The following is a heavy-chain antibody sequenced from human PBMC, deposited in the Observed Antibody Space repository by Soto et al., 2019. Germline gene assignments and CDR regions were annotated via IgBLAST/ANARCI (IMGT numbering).Heavy chain of an antibody. Sequence: SQTLSLTCAISGDSVSNNGAAWNWIRQSPSGGLEWLGRTYYRSKWFNDYAVSVKSRITISPDTSKNQFSLQLNAVTPDDTAVYYCARDPPTMLHDFDGWGQATRVTVAS. D-gene: IGHD2-15*01. V-gene: IGHV6-1*01. CDR3: ARDPPTMLHDFDG. CDR1: GDSVSNNGAA. CDR2: TYYRSKWFN. J-gene: IGHJ4*02.